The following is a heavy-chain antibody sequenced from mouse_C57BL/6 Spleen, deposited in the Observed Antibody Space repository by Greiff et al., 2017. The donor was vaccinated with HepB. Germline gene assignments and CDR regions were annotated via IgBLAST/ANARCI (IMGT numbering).Heavy chain of an antibody. CDR3: ARAAQAYYFDY. D-gene: IGHD3-2*02. CDR1: GYAFRSSW. V-gene: IGHV1-82*01. Sequence: QVQLQQSGPELVKPGASVKISCKASGYAFRSSWMNWVKQRPGKGLEWIGRIYPGDGDTNYNGKFKGKATLTADKSSSTAYMQRSSLTSEDSAVYFCARAAQAYYFDYWGQGTTLTVSS. J-gene: IGHJ2*01. CDR2: IYPGDGDT.